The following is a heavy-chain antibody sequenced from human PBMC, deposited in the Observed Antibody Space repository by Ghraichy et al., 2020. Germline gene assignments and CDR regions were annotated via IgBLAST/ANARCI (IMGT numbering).Heavy chain of an antibody. Sequence: GSLRLSCAVYGGSFSGYYWSWIRQPPGKGLEWIGEINHSGSTNYNPSLKSRVTISVDTSKNQFSLKLSSVTAADTAVYYCARGGPKYYGSGSYYKMRNAFDIWGQGTMVTVSS. D-gene: IGHD3-10*01. CDR2: INHSGST. J-gene: IGHJ3*02. CDR3: ARGGPKYYGSGSYYKMRNAFDI. CDR1: GGSFSGYY. V-gene: IGHV4-34*01.